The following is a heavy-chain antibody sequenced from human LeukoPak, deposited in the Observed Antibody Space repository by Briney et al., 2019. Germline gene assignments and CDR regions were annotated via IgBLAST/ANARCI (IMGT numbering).Heavy chain of an antibody. CDR3: ARDRTRQLRFLERRYYYYYYGMDV. V-gene: IGHV1-69*13. CDR1: GGTFSSYA. D-gene: IGHD3-3*01. Sequence: SVKVSCKASGGTFSSYAISWVRQAPGQGLEWMGGIIPIFGTAIYAQKFQGRVTITVDESTSTAYMELSSLRSEDTAVYYCARDRTRQLRFLERRYYYYYYGMDVWGQGTTVTVSS. J-gene: IGHJ6*02. CDR2: IIPIFGTA.